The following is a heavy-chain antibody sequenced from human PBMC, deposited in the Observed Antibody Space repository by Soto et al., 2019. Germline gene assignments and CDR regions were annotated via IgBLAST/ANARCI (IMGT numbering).Heavy chain of an antibody. CDR3: ARDNRIAARLFDY. Sequence: LSLTCTVSGGSISSGGYYWSWIRQHPGKGLEWIGYIYYSGSTYYNPSLKSRVTISVDTSKNQFSLKLSSVTAADTAVDYCARDNRIAARLFDYWGHGTLVTVSS. CDR1: GGSISSGGYY. D-gene: IGHD6-6*01. V-gene: IGHV4-31*03. CDR2: IYYSGST. J-gene: IGHJ4*01.